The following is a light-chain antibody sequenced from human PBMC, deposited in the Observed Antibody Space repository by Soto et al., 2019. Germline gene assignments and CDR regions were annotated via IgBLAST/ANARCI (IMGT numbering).Light chain of an antibody. V-gene: IGLV2-14*01. J-gene: IGLJ1*01. CDR2: EVS. CDR3: SSYTYSSTPYV. Sequence: QSALTQPASVSGSPVQSITISCTGTSSDVGGYNYVSWYQHHPGKAPKLMIYEVSNRPSGVSNRFSGSKSGNTASLTISGLQAEDEADYYCSSYTYSSTPYVFGTGTKLTVL. CDR1: SSDVGGYNY.